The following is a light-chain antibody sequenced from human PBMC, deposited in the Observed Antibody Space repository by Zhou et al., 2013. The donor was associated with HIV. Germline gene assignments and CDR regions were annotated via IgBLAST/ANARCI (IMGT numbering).Light chain of an antibody. J-gene: IGKJ1*01. CDR1: QSISHF. Sequence: DVQMTQSPSSLSASVGDRVTITCRASQSISHFLNWYQQKSGKAPKLLISAASTLQTGVPSRFSGSGSGTDFTLTILSLQPEDFATYFCQQNYETPRTFGQGTKVEIK. CDR3: QQNYETPRT. CDR2: AAS. V-gene: IGKV1-39*01.